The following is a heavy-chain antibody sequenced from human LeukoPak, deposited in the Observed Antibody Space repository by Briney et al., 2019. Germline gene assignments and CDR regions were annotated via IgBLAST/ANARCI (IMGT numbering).Heavy chain of an antibody. J-gene: IGHJ4*02. CDR1: GFTLSPEG. CDR2: IRQDGNEE. V-gene: IGHV3-7*01. CDR3: ARDRLVVGATGRFDN. D-gene: IGHD1-26*01. Sequence: GGTLRPSSVRSGFTLSPEGTTWARHATRQGRDWMANIRQDGNEEHYVASVKGRITISRANTQNAVYLQMNNLRAEDNAIYYCARDRLVVGATGRFDNWGKGTLVTVSS.